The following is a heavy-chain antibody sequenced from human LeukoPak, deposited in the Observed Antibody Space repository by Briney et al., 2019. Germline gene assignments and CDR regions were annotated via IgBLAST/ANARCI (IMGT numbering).Heavy chain of an antibody. J-gene: IGHJ6*03. V-gene: IGHV1-2*02. CDR1: GYTFTGYY. Sequence: GASVKVSCKASGYTFTGYYMHWVRQAPGQGLEWMGWINPNSGGTNYAQKFQGRVTITRDTSISTAYMELSSLRSEDTAVYYCARGPAGAHNYYMDVWGRGTTVTVSS. CDR3: ARGPAGAHNYYMDV. CDR2: INPNSGGT. D-gene: IGHD6-25*01.